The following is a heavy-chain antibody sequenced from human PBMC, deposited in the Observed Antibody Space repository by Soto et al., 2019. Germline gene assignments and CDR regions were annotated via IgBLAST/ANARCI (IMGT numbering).Heavy chain of an antibody. CDR1: GFTFSSYG. Sequence: PGGSLRLSCAASGFTFSSYGMHWVRQAPGKGLEWVAVIWYDGSNKYYAVSVKGRFTISRDNSKNTLYLQMNSLRAEDTAVYYCARGQQQLVLNWFDPWGQGTLVTVSS. CDR3: ARGQQQLVLNWFDP. V-gene: IGHV3-33*01. CDR2: IWYDGSNK. D-gene: IGHD6-13*01. J-gene: IGHJ5*02.